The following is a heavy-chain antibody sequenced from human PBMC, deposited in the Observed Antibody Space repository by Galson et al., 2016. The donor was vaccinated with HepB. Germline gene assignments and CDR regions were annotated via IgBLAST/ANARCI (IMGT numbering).Heavy chain of an antibody. Sequence: QSGAEVKKPGESLRMSCKGSGYSFTNVYINWVRQVPGKGLEWMGIIYPGDSATRYSPSFQGQVTISADKSISTAYMQWSSLKASDTAMYYCAGLEMAPPSHYYFYGFDVWGQGTTVTVSS. J-gene: IGHJ6*02. CDR1: GYSFTNVY. CDR2: IYPGDSAT. D-gene: IGHD5-24*01. V-gene: IGHV5-51*01. CDR3: AGLEMAPPSHYYFYGFDV.